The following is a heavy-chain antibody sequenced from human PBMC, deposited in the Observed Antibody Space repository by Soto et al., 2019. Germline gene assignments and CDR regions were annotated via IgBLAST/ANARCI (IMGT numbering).Heavy chain of an antibody. D-gene: IGHD1-26*01. CDR3: ARPDGSLFFDP. CDR1: GFTFSSYG. V-gene: IGHV3-48*02. CDR2: ISSSGTTR. Sequence: EVQLVESGGGLVKPGGSLRLSCVASGFTFSSYGMNWVRQAPGKGLEWVSYISSSGTTRYHADSVQGRFTISRDNAKNLLYLQMNSLRDDDTAVYYCARPDGSLFFDPWGQGTLVTVSS. J-gene: IGHJ5*02.